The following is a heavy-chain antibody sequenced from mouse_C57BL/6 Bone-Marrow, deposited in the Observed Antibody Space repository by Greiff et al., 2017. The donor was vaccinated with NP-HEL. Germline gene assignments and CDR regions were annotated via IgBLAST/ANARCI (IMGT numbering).Heavy chain of an antibody. CDR3: ARKRNYGSSPAWFAY. Sequence: VQLQQPGAELVKPGASVKLSCKASGYTFTSYWMHWVKQRPGQGLEWIGMIHPNSGSTNYNEKFKSKATLTVDKSSSPAYMQLSSLTSEDSAVYYCARKRNYGSSPAWFAYWGQGTLVTVSA. J-gene: IGHJ3*01. V-gene: IGHV1-64*01. CDR2: IHPNSGST. D-gene: IGHD1-1*01. CDR1: GYTFTSYW.